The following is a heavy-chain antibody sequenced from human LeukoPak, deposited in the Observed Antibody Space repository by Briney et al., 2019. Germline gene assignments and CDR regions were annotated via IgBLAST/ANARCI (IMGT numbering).Heavy chain of an antibody. D-gene: IGHD6-19*01. CDR3: ARDRGWYREYYFDY. Sequence: SETLSLTCTVSGYSISSGYYWGWIRQPPGKGLEWIGSIYHSGSTYYNPSLKSRVTISVDTSKNQFSLKLSSVTAADTAVYYCARDRGWYREYYFDYWGQGTLVTVSS. CDR1: GYSISSGYY. V-gene: IGHV4-38-2*02. CDR2: IYHSGST. J-gene: IGHJ4*02.